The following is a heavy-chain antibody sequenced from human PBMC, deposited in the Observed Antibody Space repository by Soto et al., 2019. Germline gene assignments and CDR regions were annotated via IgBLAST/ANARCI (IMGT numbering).Heavy chain of an antibody. V-gene: IGHV3-21*01. CDR2: ISSSSSYI. CDR3: AREGDDYPGDGYYYGMDV. CDR1: GFTFSSYS. J-gene: IGHJ6*02. D-gene: IGHD4-17*01. Sequence: EVQLVESGGSLVKPGGSLRLSCAASGFTFSSYSMNWVRQAPGKGLEWVSSISSSSSYIYYADSVKGRFTISRDNAKNSLYLQMNSLRAEDTAVYYCAREGDDYPGDGYYYGMDVWGQGTTVTVSS.